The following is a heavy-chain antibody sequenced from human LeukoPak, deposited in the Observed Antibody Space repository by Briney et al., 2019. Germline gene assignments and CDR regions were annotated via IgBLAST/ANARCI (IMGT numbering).Heavy chain of an antibody. Sequence: LSQTLSLTCAVSGGSISSGGYSWSWIRQPPGKGLEWIGYIYHSGSTYYNPSLKSRVTISVDRSKNQFSLKLSSVTAADTAVYYCASSGFYTAKLDYWGQGTLATVSS. V-gene: IGHV4-30-2*01. CDR1: GGSISSGGYS. CDR3: ASSGFYTAKLDY. D-gene: IGHD3-3*01. CDR2: IYHSGST. J-gene: IGHJ4*02.